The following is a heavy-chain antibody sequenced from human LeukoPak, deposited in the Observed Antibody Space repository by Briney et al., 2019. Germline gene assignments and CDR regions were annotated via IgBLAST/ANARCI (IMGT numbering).Heavy chain of an antibody. J-gene: IGHJ3*02. V-gene: IGHV3-23*01. CDR2: ISGSGSST. D-gene: IGHD1-26*01. CDR3: AKGGLPGDAFDI. CDR1: GFTFSSYA. Sequence: GGSLRLSCAASGFTFSSYAMSWVRQAPGKGLEWVSAISGSGSSTYYADSVKGRFTISRDNSKNTLYLQVNSLRAEDTAVYYCAKGGLPGDAFDIWGQGTMVTVSS.